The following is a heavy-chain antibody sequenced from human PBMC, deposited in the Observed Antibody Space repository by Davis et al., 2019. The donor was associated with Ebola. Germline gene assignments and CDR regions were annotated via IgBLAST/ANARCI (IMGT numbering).Heavy chain of an antibody. Sequence: MPSETLSLTCAVYGGSVSGYYWSWTRQPPGKGLEWIGAINLSGSTNYNPSLKSGVTISLDTSKNQFSLKLGSVTAADTTVYYCAKTKIVVVPPAIRGWFHPRGQATLVTVSS. D-gene: IGHD2-2*01. CDR1: GGSVSGYY. CDR2: INLSGST. CDR3: AKTKIVVVPPAIRGWFHP. J-gene: IGHJ5*02. V-gene: IGHV4-34*01.